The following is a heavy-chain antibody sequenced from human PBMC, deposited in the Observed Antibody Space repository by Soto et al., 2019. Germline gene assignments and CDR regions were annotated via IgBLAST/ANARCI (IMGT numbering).Heavy chain of an antibody. Sequence: QVQLQESGPGLVKTSETLSLTCTVSGVSISPYYWTWTRQPAGKGLEWIGHLYSSGRATYNPSLKNRVTMSVLRGHFPLPLMSVTAADTAVYYCARFFDVNTALDYYYFDLWGRGALVTVSS. D-gene: IGHD5-18*01. CDR3: ARFFDVNTALDYYYFDL. J-gene: IGHJ2*01. V-gene: IGHV4-4*07. CDR1: GVSISPYY. CDR2: LYSSGRA.